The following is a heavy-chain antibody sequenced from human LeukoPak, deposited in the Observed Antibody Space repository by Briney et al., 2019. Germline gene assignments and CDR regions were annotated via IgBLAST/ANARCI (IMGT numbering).Heavy chain of an antibody. D-gene: IGHD5-18*01. V-gene: IGHV4-34*01. J-gene: IGHJ4*02. CDR1: GGSFSGYY. Sequence: PSETLSLTCAVYGGSFSGYYWSWIRQPPGKGLEWIGEINHSGSTNYNPSLKSRVTISVDTSKNQFSLKLSSVTAADTAVYYCAIRGYSYGYSPLEDYWGQGTLVTVSS. CDR3: AIRGYSYGYSPLEDY. CDR2: INHSGST.